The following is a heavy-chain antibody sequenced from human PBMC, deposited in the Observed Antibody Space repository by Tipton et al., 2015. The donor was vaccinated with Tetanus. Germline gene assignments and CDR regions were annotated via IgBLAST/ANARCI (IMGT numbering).Heavy chain of an antibody. J-gene: IGHJ4*02. CDR3: ARDQARGARGWNYFDY. V-gene: IGHV4-31*03. D-gene: IGHD1-26*01. CDR1: GGSISSGGYY. CDR2: IYYSGST. Sequence: TLSLTCTVSGGSISSGGYYWSWVCQHPGKGLEWIGDIYYSGSTYYNPSLKSRVTISVDTSKNQFSLKLKSVTAADTAVYYCARDQARGARGWNYFDYWGQGTLVTVSS.